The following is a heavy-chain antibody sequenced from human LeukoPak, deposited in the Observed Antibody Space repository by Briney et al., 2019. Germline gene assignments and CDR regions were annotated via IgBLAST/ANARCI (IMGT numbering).Heavy chain of an antibody. J-gene: IGHJ4*02. CDR2: INSDGSST. Sequence: GGSLRLSCAASGFTFSSYWMHWVRQAPGKGLVWVSRINSDGSSTSYADSVKGRFTISRDNSKNTLYLQMNSLRSEDTAVYYCARDIQVDSRASGYWGQGTLVTVSS. CDR1: GFTFSSYW. D-gene: IGHD3-22*01. CDR3: ARDIQVDSRASGY. V-gene: IGHV3-74*01.